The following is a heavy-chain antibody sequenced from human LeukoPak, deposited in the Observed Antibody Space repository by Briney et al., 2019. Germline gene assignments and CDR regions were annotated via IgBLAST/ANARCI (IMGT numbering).Heavy chain of an antibody. D-gene: IGHD6-6*01. CDR2: ISYDGSNK. Sequence: GRSLRLSCAASGFTFSSYAMHWVRQAPGKGLEWVAVISYDGSNKYYADSVKGRFTISRDNSKNTLYLQMNSLRAEDTAVYYCARDSRYSSSDYYYYYGMDVWGRGTTVTVSS. V-gene: IGHV3-30-3*01. CDR1: GFTFSSYA. CDR3: ARDSRYSSSDYYYYYGMDV. J-gene: IGHJ6*02.